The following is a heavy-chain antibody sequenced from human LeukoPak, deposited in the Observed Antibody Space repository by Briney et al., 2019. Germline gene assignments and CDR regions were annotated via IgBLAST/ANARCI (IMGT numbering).Heavy chain of an antibody. CDR3: ARDGGYCSSTSCYTLDY. J-gene: IGHJ4*02. CDR2: INWNSGDI. CDR1: GFIFDDFG. V-gene: IGHV3-20*04. D-gene: IGHD2-2*02. Sequence: PSGGSLRLSCAASGFIFDDFGMSWVRQAPGKGLEWVSGINWNSGDIGYADSVKGRFTISRDNAKNSLYLQMNSLRAEDTALYYCARDGGYCSSTSCYTLDYWGQGTLVTVSS.